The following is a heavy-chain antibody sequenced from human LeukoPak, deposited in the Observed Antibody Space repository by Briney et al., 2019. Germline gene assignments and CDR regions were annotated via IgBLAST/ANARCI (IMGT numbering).Heavy chain of an antibody. CDR2: IYYSGST. CDR3: ARVRLGELSIYYFDY. D-gene: IGHD3-16*02. Sequence: SETLSLTCTVSGGSISSYYWSWIRQPPGKGLEWIGYIYYSGSTNYNPSLKSRVTISVDTSKNQFSLKLSSVTAADTAVYYCARVRLGELSIYYFDYWGQGTLVTVSS. J-gene: IGHJ4*02. V-gene: IGHV4-59*01. CDR1: GGSISSYY.